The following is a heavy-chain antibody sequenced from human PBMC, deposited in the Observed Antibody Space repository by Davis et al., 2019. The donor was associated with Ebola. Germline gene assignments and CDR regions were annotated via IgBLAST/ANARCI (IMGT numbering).Heavy chain of an antibody. Sequence: GGSLRLSCAASGFTFSTYSMSWVRQAPGKGLEWVAIISYDGIKTYYADSVKGRFTISRDNSKSTLFLQMNSLRAEDTAVYYCARDFGLAAAGTAFDYWGQGTLVIVSS. CDR2: ISYDGIKT. D-gene: IGHD6-13*01. CDR1: GFTFSTYS. J-gene: IGHJ4*02. V-gene: IGHV3-30*03. CDR3: ARDFGLAAAGTAFDY.